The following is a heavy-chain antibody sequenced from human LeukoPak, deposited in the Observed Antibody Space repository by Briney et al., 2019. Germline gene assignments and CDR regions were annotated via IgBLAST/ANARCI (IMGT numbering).Heavy chain of an antibody. CDR2: INPNSGGT. D-gene: IGHD2-2*01. J-gene: IGHJ6*02. Sequence: ASVTVSCKASGYTFTGYYMHWVRQAPGQGLEGMGWINPNSGGTNYAQKFQGRVTMTRDTSISTAYMELSRLRSDDTAVYYCARDMYIVVVPAASGYYYGMDVWGQGTTVTVSS. V-gene: IGHV1-2*02. CDR3: ARDMYIVVVPAASGYYYGMDV. CDR1: GYTFTGYY.